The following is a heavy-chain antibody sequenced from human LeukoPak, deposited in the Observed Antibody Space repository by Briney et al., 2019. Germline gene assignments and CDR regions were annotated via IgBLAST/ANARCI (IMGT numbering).Heavy chain of an antibody. V-gene: IGHV3-7*01. J-gene: IGHJ4*02. CDR3: ARDIHNVWFGESPYYFDY. D-gene: IGHD3-10*01. CDR2: IKQDGREK. Sequence: GGSLRLSCAASGFTFSSYWMSWVRQAPGKGLEWVANIKQDGREKYYVDSVKARFTISRDNAKNSLYLHMNSLRAEDTAVYYCARDIHNVWFGESPYYFDYWGQGTLVTVSS. CDR1: GFTFSSYW.